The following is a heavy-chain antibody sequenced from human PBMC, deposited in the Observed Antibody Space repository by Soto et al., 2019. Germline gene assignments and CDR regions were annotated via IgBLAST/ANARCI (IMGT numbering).Heavy chain of an antibody. CDR3: AKSASGTGYTNYFDQ. V-gene: IGHV3-23*01. J-gene: IGHJ4*02. Sequence: EVQLLESGGGLVQPGGSLRLSCVGSGISFRSYVMSWVRQAPGKGLEWISSVYGSGGATHYADSVKGRFTVSRDDSKNTLSLQMNSLRVEDTALYYCAKSASGTGYTNYFDQWGQGTLVTVSS. CDR1: GISFRSYV. CDR2: VYGSGGAT. D-gene: IGHD3-10*01.